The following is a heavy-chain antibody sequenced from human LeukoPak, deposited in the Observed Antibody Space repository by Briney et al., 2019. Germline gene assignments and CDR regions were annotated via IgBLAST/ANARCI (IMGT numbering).Heavy chain of an antibody. CDR2: IYYSGTI. Sequence: SDTLSLTCTVSGGSFSSFSYYWSWIRQHPGKGLKWIGYIYYSGTIYYNPSLKSRVTISVDTSKNKFSLKLSSVTAADTAVYFCARAGDGYNHDYWGQGTLVTVSS. CDR3: ARAGDGYNHDY. CDR1: GGSFSSFSYY. J-gene: IGHJ4*02. V-gene: IGHV4-31*03. D-gene: IGHD5-24*01.